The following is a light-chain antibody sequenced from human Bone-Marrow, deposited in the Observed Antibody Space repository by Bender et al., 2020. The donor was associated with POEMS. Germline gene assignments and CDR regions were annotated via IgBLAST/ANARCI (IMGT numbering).Light chain of an antibody. J-gene: IGLJ3*02. CDR3: AGWDNSLNGWV. Sequence: QSVLTQPPSASGTPGQRVTISCSGGSSNIGAHAVTWYQHLPGTAPKLLIYSSHRRPSEVPDRFSGSRSGTSASLAISGLQSEDEADYYCAGWDNSLNGWVFGGGTKLTVL. V-gene: IGLV1-44*01. CDR1: SSNIGAHA. CDR2: SSH.